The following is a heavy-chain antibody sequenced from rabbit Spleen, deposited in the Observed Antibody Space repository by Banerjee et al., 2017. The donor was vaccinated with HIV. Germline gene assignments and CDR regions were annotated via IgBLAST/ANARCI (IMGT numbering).Heavy chain of an antibody. V-gene: IGHV1S40*01. D-gene: IGHD1-1*01. Sequence: QSLEESGGGLVKPGASLTLTCKASGFSFNEFSFNSGYDMCWVRQAPGKGLEWIGCIYTGSGGSTAYANWAKGRFTISKTSSTTVTLQMTSLTAAHTATYFCARMPYGGGNGYYLSVWGQGTLVTVS. CDR3: ARMPYGGGNGYYLSV. CDR2: IYTGSGGST. J-gene: IGHJ3*01. CDR1: GFSFNEFSFNSGYD.